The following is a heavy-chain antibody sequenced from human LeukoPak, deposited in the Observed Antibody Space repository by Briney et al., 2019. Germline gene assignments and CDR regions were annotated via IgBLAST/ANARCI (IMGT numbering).Heavy chain of an antibody. D-gene: IGHD6-19*01. V-gene: IGHV3-74*01. CDR2: INSDGSST. CDR1: GFTFSSYW. J-gene: IGHJ4*02. Sequence: GGTLRLSCAASGFTFSSYWMHWVRQAPGKGLVWVSRINSDGSSTSYADSVKGRFTISRDNAKNTLYLQMNSLRAEDTAVYYCARVTAVAGTSVGVDAWGQGILVTVS. CDR3: ARVTAVAGTSVGVDA.